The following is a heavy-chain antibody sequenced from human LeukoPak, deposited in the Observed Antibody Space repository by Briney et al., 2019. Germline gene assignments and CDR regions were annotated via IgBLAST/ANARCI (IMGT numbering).Heavy chain of an antibody. CDR1: GFTSGTNG. Sequence: GRSLRLAWAAYGFTSGTNGMSWVRRAQGNGLEWVASNTGRGATYYADSVKGRFTISRDISKNTLYLQTDSLRAEDTAVYFCAKGTISFDSWGQGTLVTVSS. D-gene: IGHD4/OR15-4a*01. CDR2: NTGRGAT. V-gene: IGHV3-23*01. J-gene: IGHJ4*02. CDR3: AKGTISFDS.